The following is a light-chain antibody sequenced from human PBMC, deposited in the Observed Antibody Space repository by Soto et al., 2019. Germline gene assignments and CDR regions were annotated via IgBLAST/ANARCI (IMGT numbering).Light chain of an antibody. CDR3: VLYMGSGIWV. V-gene: IGLV8-61*01. CDR2: HTN. CDR1: SGSVSTTYY. J-gene: IGLJ3*02. Sequence: QTVVTQEPSFSVSPGGTVTLTCGLRSGSVSTTYYPSWYQLTPGQAPRTLIYHTNTRSSGVPDRFSGSILGNKAALTITGAQADDESDYSCVLYMGSGIWVFGGGTKVTVL.